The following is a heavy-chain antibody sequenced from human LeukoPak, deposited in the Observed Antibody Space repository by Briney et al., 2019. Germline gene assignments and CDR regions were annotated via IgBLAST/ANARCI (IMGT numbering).Heavy chain of an antibody. Sequence: ASVKVSCKASGYTFTSYDINWVRQAPGQGREWMGWMNPNSGNTGYAQKFQGRVTMTRNTSISTAYMELSSLRSEDTAVYYCARGGILAAAGNYYYGMDVWGQGTTVTVSS. V-gene: IGHV1-8*01. CDR1: GYTFTSYD. CDR2: MNPNSGNT. D-gene: IGHD6-13*01. J-gene: IGHJ6*02. CDR3: ARGGILAAAGNYYYGMDV.